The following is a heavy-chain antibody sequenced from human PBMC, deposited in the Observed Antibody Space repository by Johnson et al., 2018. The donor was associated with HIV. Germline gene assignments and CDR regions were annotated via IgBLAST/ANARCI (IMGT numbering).Heavy chain of an antibody. J-gene: IGHJ3*01. CDR2: INWNGGSP. V-gene: IGHV3-20*04. D-gene: IGHD3-10*01. CDR1: GFTFSSYA. Sequence: VQLVESGGGLVKPGGSLRLSCAASGFTFSSYAMHWVRQAPGKGLEWVSGINWNGGSPGYADSVKGRFTISRDNAKNSLYLQMNSLRAEDTALYYCARGRFLVRGVMPGAFDVWGQGTMVTVSS. CDR3: ARGRFLVRGVMPGAFDV.